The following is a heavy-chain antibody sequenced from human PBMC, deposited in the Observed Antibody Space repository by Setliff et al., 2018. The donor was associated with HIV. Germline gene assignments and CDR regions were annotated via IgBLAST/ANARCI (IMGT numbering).Heavy chain of an antibody. Sequence: SETLSLTCAVYGGSFSDNYWGGIRQSPGKGLEWFGSIYYSGNAYYNPSLKSRLTISMDTSKNQFSPKLNSVTAADTAVYYCARGSCSTISCSLRVGNDAFDIWGQGTMVTVSS. J-gene: IGHJ3*02. CDR1: GGSFSDNY. CDR2: IYYSGNA. D-gene: IGHD2-2*01. V-gene: IGHV4-34*01. CDR3: ARGSCSTISCSLRVGNDAFDI.